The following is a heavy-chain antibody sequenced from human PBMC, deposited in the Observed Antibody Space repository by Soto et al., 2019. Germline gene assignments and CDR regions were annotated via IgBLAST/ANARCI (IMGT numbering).Heavy chain of an antibody. J-gene: IGHJ3*02. CDR1: GFTFSSYA. CDR3: AKGPSMVEPPRGAFDI. CDR2: ISGSGGST. Sequence: GGSLRLSCAASGFTFSSYAMSWVRQAPGKGLEWVSAISGSGGSTYYADSVKGRFNISRDNSKNTLYLQMNSLRAEDTAVYYCAKGPSMVEPPRGAFDIWGQGTMVTVSS. D-gene: IGHD3-10*01. V-gene: IGHV3-23*01.